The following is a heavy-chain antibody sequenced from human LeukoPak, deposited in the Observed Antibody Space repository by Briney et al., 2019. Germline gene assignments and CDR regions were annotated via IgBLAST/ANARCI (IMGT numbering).Heavy chain of an antibody. CDR1: GGSISSSSYY. J-gene: IGHJ6*03. CDR2: IYYSGST. CDR3: ARRVGRWFGERAYYYNYMDV. V-gene: IGHV4-39*07. Sequence: SETLSLTCTVSGGSISSSSYYWGWIRQPPGKGLEWIGSIYYSGSTYYNPSLKSRLTISVDTSKNQFSLKLSPVTAADTAVYYCARRVGRWFGERAYYYNYMDVWDKGTTVTISS. D-gene: IGHD3-10*01.